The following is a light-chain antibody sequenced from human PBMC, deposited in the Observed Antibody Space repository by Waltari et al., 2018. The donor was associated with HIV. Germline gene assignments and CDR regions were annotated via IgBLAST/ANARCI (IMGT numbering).Light chain of an antibody. Sequence: DIQMTPSPSALSASAGDRVTITCRASDNINNSLAWYQQKPGKAPKLLIYKASTLEGGVPSRVSGSGFATDFTLTISSLEPDDSATYYCQQYYTYPLFGGGTKVEI. V-gene: IGKV1-5*03. CDR3: QQYYTYPL. CDR2: KAS. J-gene: IGKJ4*01. CDR1: DNINNS.